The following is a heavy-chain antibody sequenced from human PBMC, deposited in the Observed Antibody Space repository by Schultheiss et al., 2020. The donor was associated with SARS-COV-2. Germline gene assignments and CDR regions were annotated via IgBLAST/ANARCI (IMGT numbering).Heavy chain of an antibody. CDR2: IYHSGST. D-gene: IGHD6-13*01. CDR1: GGSISSGGYS. V-gene: IGHV4-30-2*01. CDR3: ARVAKQWSSWYPMNAFDI. J-gene: IGHJ3*02. Sequence: SQTLSLTCAVSGGSISSGGYSWSWIRQPPGKGLEWIGYIYHSGSTYYNPSLKSRVTISVDRSKNQFSLKLSSVTAADTAVYYCARVAKQWSSWYPMNAFDIWGQGTMVTVSS.